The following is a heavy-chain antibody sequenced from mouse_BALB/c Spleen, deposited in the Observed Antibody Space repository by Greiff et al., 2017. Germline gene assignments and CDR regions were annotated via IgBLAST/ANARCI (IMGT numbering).Heavy chain of an antibody. Sequence: VQRVESGPGLVAPSQSLSITCTASGFSLTSYCVHWVRQPPGKGLEWLGVIWAGGSTNYNSAHMSRLSTSKDNSKSQVFLKMNSLQTDDTAMYYCARDQIYYDYDAWFAYWGQGTLVTVSA. J-gene: IGHJ3*01. D-gene: IGHD2-4*01. V-gene: IGHV2-9*02. CDR2: IWAGGST. CDR1: GFSLTSYC. CDR3: ARDQIYYDYDAWFAY.